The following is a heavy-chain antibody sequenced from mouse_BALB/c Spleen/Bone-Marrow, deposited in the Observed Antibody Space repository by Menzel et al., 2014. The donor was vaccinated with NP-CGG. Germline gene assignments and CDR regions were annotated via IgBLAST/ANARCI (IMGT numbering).Heavy chain of an antibody. CDR3: ARDGYGSSD. Sequence: EVMLVESGGVLVKPGGSLKLSCAASGFTFSTYAMSWVRQSPEKRLEWVAEISSGGGYTYYPDTVTGRFTISRDNAKNTLYLEMSSLRSEDTAMYYCARDGYGSSDWGQGTLVTVSA. J-gene: IGHJ3*01. V-gene: IGHV5-9-4*01. CDR1: GFTFSTYA. D-gene: IGHD1-1*01. CDR2: ISSGGGYT.